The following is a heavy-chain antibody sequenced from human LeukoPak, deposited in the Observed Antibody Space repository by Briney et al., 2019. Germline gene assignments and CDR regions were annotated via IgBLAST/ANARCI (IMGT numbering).Heavy chain of an antibody. CDR3: TQGSGQYYDY. D-gene: IGHD3-22*01. CDR2: IKSKTAGGTI. J-gene: IGHJ4*02. CDR1: GLTLSNVW. Sequence: GGSLRLSCAVSGLTLSNVWMNWVRQAPGKGLEWVGRIKSKTAGGTIDFAAPVKGRFTISRDDSKNTLYLQMNSLTSEDTAVYYCTQGSGQYYDYWGQGTLVTVSS. V-gene: IGHV3-15*07.